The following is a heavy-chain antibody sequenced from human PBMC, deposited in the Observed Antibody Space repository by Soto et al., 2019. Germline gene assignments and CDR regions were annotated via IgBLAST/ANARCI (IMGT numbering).Heavy chain of an antibody. J-gene: IGHJ5*02. V-gene: IGHV4-39*01. CDR2: IYYSGST. Sequence: QLQLQESGPGLVKPSATLSLTCTVSGGSISTSGYFWGWIRQPPGKGMEWIGTIYYSGSTYYNPSFKSRVTIYVDTSKNQFSLKLNSVTAADTAVYYCATSNWFDPWGQGTMVTVSS. CDR3: ATSNWFDP. CDR1: GGSISTSGYF. D-gene: IGHD2-2*01.